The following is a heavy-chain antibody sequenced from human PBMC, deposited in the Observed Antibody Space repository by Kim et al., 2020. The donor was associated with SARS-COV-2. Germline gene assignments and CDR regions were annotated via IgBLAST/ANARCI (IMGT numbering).Heavy chain of an antibody. CDR1: GGSFSGYY. Sequence: SETLSLTCAVYGGSFSGYYWSWIRQPPGKGLEWIGEINHSGSTNYNPSLKSRVTISVDTSKNQFSLKLSSVTAADTAVYYCARYPRGWLKTGFDYWGQGTLVTVSS. CDR2: INHSGST. D-gene: IGHD5-12*01. V-gene: IGHV4-34*01. CDR3: ARYPRGWLKTGFDY. J-gene: IGHJ4*02.